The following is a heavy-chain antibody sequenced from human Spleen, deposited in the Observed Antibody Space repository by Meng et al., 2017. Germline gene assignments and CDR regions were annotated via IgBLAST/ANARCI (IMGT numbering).Heavy chain of an antibody. D-gene: IGHD4-11*01. V-gene: IGHV4-34*01. Sequence: GQLQQGGAGLLRASDTLSLTCGVSGGSFSDYDWSWIRQPPGKGLEWIGEINHSGSTNYNPSLESRATISVDTSQNNLSLKLSSVTAADSAVYYCARGPTTMAHDFDYWGQGTLVTVSS. J-gene: IGHJ4*02. CDR3: ARGPTTMAHDFDY. CDR2: INHSGST. CDR1: GGSFSDYD.